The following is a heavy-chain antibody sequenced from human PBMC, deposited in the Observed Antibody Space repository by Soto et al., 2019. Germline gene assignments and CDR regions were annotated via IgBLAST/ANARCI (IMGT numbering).Heavy chain of an antibody. CDR3: ARVQDCSSTSCYYYWFDP. CDR1: GDSMTRGSYY. Sequence: SETLSLTCVVSGDSMTRGSYYWAWIRQPPGKGLEWIGSFYYTGSTNYNPSLKSRVTISVDTSNNHFSLKLTSVTAADTAVYYCARVQDCSSTSCYYYWFDPWGQGTLVTVSS. J-gene: IGHJ5*02. CDR2: FYYTGST. D-gene: IGHD2-2*01. V-gene: IGHV4-39*02.